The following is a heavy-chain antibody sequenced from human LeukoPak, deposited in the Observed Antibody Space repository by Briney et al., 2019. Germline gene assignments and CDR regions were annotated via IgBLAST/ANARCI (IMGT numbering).Heavy chain of an antibody. CDR2: INPNSGGT. J-gene: IGHJ4*02. V-gene: IGHV1-2*02. CDR1: GYTFTGYY. CDR3: ARDRYYYGSGSLSY. D-gene: IGHD3-10*01. Sequence: ASVKVSCKASGYTFTGYYMYWVRQAPGQGLEWMGWINPNSGGTNYAQEFQGRVTMTRDTSISTAYMELSRLRSDDTAVYYCARDRYYYGSGSLSYWGQGTLVTVSS.